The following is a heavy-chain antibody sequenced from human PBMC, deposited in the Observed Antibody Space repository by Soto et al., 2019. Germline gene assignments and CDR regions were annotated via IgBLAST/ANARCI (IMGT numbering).Heavy chain of an antibody. CDR3: ARETGSGSYYDY. Sequence: SLTCTVSGGSISSYFWSWIRQPPGKGLEWIGYIYYSGTTNYNPSLKNRVTISVDTSKNQFSLSLSSVTAADTGVYYCARETGSGSYYDYWGQGAMGTVS. CDR2: IYYSGTT. D-gene: IGHD3-10*01. V-gene: IGHV4-59*01. J-gene: IGHJ4*02. CDR1: GGSISSYF.